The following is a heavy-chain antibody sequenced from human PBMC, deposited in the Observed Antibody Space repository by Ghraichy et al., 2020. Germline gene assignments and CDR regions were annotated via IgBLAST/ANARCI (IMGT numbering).Heavy chain of an antibody. CDR3: AIALGSSYPVYYFAY. CDR1: GGSFSSGSYY. D-gene: IGHD3-16*01. Sequence: SETLSLTCTVSGGSFSSGSYYWSWIRQPPGKGLEWIGYIYYSGSTNNNPSLKSRVTIAVDTSKNQFSLELSSVTAADTAVYYCAIALGSSYPVYYFAYWGQGTLVTVSS. V-gene: IGHV4-61*01. J-gene: IGHJ4*02. CDR2: IYYSGST.